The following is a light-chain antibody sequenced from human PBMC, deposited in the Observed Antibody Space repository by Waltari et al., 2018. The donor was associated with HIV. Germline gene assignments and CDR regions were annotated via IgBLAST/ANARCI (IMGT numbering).Light chain of an antibody. CDR2: WAS. J-gene: IGKJ3*01. CDR1: HSLFSTSSKKNC. Sequence: DVVLTQSPDSLPVSVAETATLTCTVYHSLFSTSSKKNCLAWYKRSTVQRAKLLIYWASTRESEIPDRFSGSGSARDFTLTISSVQDEDVAVYYCQKCNRCPFTFGQGTKVDVK. CDR3: QKCNRCPFT. V-gene: IGKV4-1*01.